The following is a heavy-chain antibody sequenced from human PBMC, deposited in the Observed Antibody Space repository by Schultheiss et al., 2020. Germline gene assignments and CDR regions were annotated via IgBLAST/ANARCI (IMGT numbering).Heavy chain of an antibody. CDR1: GFTFSSYS. Sequence: WGSLRLSCAASGFTFSSYSMNWVRQAPGKGLEWVSYISSSSSTIYYADSVKGRFTISRDNAKNSLYLQMNSLRDEDTAVYYCAIQNDSSGSEYFQHWGQGTLVTVSS. D-gene: IGHD3-22*01. J-gene: IGHJ1*01. CDR3: AIQNDSSGSEYFQH. V-gene: IGHV3-48*02. CDR2: ISSSSSTI.